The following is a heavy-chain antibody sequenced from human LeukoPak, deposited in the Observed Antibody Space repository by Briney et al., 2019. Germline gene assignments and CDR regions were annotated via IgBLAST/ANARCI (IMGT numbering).Heavy chain of an antibody. CDR1: GFSFRDYY. J-gene: IGHJ4*02. V-gene: IGHV3-11*04. Sequence: GGSLRLSCAVSGFSFRDYYMSWIRQAPGKGLEWVSHISASGTDTRYTDSVKGRFTISRDNANNRLFLQMNSLRVDDTAVYYCAFAVREPAYWGQGTLVTVSS. CDR3: AFAVREPAY. CDR2: ISASGTDT. D-gene: IGHD3-10*01.